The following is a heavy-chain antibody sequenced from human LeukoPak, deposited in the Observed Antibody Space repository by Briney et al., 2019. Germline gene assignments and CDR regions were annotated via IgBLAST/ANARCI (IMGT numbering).Heavy chain of an antibody. Sequence: GGSLRLSCAASGFTFSSYSMNWVRQAPGKGPEWVSSISSSGSYIYYADSVKGRFTISRDNAKNSLYLQMNSLRAEDTAVYYCARGPDGYSYGYFDNWGQGTLVTVSS. J-gene: IGHJ4*02. CDR3: ARGPDGYSYGYFDN. V-gene: IGHV3-21*01. CDR1: GFTFSSYS. CDR2: ISSSGSYI. D-gene: IGHD5-18*01.